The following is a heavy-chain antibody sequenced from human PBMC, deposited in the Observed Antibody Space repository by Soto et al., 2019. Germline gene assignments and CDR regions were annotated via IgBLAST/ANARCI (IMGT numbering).Heavy chain of an antibody. CDR3: AMVDVYVTPSPQDV. CDR1: GYTFTRYG. CDR2: INTYNGNT. V-gene: IGHV1-18*01. D-gene: IGHD3-16*01. Sequence: QVQLVQSGAEVKNPGASVKVSCKASGYTFTRYGIGWARQAPGQGLEWMGWINTYNGNTNYAQNVQGRVTLTTDTSTSTAYMELRSLRSKDTAIYYCAMVDVYVTPSPQDVWGPGTTVIVSS. J-gene: IGHJ6*02.